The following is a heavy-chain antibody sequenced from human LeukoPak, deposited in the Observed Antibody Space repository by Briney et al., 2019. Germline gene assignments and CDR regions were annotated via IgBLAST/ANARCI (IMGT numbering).Heavy chain of an antibody. D-gene: IGHD2-21*01. J-gene: IGHJ4*02. CDR3: AKGLGPKAYYYFDY. Sequence: RPGGSLRLSCAASGFTVSSNYMSWARQAPGKGLEWVSAISGSGGSTYYADSVKGRFTISRDNSKNTLYLQMNSLRAEDTAVYYCAKGLGPKAYYYFDYWGQGTLVTVSS. CDR1: GFTVSSNY. V-gene: IGHV3-23*01. CDR2: ISGSGGST.